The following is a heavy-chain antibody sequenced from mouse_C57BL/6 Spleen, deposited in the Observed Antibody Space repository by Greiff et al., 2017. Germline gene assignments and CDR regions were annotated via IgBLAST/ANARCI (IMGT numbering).Heavy chain of an antibody. CDR3: TRVYSNYWYFDV. CDR1: GYTFTSYW. J-gene: IGHJ1*03. CDR2: IYPGNSDT. V-gene: IGHV1-5*01. D-gene: IGHD2-5*01. Sequence: VQLQQSGTVLARPGASVKMSCKTSGYTFTSYWMHWVNQRPGQGLEWIGAIYPGNSDTSHNQKFKGKAKLTAVTSASTAYMELSSLTNEDSAVYYCTRVYSNYWYFDVWGTGTTVTVSS.